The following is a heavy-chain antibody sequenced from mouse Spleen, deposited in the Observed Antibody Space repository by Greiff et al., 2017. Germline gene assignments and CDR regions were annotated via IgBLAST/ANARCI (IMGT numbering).Heavy chain of an antibody. D-gene: IGHD2-10*01. J-gene: IGHJ2*01. V-gene: IGHV5-6*01. Sequence: EVQLVESGGDLVKPGGSLKLSCAASGFTFSSYGMSWVRQTPDKRLEWVATISSGGSYTYYPDSVKGRFTISRDNAKNTLYLQMSSLKSEDTAMYYCASSYQSYYFDYWGQGTTLTVSS. CDR3: ASSYQSYYFDY. CDR2: ISSGGSYT. CDR1: GFTFSSYG.